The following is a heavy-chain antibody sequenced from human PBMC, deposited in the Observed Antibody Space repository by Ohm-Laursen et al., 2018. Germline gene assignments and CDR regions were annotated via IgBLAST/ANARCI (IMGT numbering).Heavy chain of an antibody. CDR1: GYTFTAYY. CDR2: IKPNSGGT. CDR3: ARGLTRSAFDI. Sequence: ASVKISCKASGYTFTAYYMHWVRQAPGQGLEWMGWIKPNSGGTNYAQKFQGRVTMTRDTSISTDYMEVSSLTSDDTAVYYCARGLTRSAFDIWGQGTMVTVSS. D-gene: IGHD4/OR15-4a*01. V-gene: IGHV1-2*02. J-gene: IGHJ3*02.